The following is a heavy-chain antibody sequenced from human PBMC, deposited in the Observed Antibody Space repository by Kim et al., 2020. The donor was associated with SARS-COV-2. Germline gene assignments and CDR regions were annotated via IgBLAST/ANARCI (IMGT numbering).Heavy chain of an antibody. CDR1: GGSIISGAYY. CDR3: ARAFYDSTSDY. CDR2: IYYSGST. Sequence: SETPSLTCSVSGGSIISGAYYWSWIRQHPGKGLEWIEYIYYSGSTYYNPSLKSRVTISVDTSKNQFSLKLSSVTAADTAVYYCARAFYDSTSDYWGQGTLVTVSS. V-gene: IGHV4-31*03. D-gene: IGHD3-22*01. J-gene: IGHJ4*02.